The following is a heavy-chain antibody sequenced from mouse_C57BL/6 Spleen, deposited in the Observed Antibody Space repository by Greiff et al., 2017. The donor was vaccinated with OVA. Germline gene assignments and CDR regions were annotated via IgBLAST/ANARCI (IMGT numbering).Heavy chain of an antibody. Sequence: EVKLMESGGDLVKPGGSLKLSCAASGFTFSSYGMSWVRQTPDKRLEWVATISSGGSYTYYPDSVKGRFTISRDNAKNTLYLQMSSLKSEDTAMYYCARRHEYAYAMDYWGQGTSVTVSS. V-gene: IGHV5-6*02. CDR3: ARRHEYAYAMDY. CDR1: GFTFSSYG. J-gene: IGHJ4*01. CDR2: ISSGGSYT. D-gene: IGHD5-1*01.